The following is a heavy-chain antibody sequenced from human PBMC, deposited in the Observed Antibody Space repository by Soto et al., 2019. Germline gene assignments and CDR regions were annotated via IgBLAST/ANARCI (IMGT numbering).Heavy chain of an antibody. CDR3: ARDRAGVYSYYYYMDV. CDR2: MNPNSGNT. J-gene: IGHJ6*03. V-gene: IGHV1-8*01. Sequence: ASVKVSCKASGYTFTSYDINWVRQATGQGLEWMGWMNPNSGNTGYAQKFQGRVTMTRNTSISTAYMELSSLRSEDTAVYYCARDRAGVYSYYYYMDVWGKGTTVTVSS. CDR1: GYTFTSYD.